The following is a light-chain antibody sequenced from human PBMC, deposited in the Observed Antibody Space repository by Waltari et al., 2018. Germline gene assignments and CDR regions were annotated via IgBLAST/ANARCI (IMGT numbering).Light chain of an antibody. CDR1: QHVSGY. J-gene: IGKJ4*01. CDR2: AAS. Sequence: AILMTQSPSSFPASTGDRVTITCRANQHVSGYLAWYQQKPGKAPKLLIYAASTLQTGVPSRFSGSGSGTDFTLIISCLQAEDFAIYFCQQDYSDPLTFGGGTKVEIK. V-gene: IGKV1-8*01. CDR3: QQDYSDPLT.